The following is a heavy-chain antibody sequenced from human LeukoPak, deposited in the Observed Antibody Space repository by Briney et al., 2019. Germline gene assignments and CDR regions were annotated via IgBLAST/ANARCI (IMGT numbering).Heavy chain of an antibody. J-gene: IGHJ4*02. V-gene: IGHV3-30*02. CDR2: IRYDGSNQ. Sequence: GGSVRLSCAASGFTFSTYAMHWVRQAPGRGLEWVAFIRYDGSNQYYADSVRGRFTISRDNSNNRLYLQANSLRPEDTAVYYCAKPLSNYDFWSGYKNWGQGTLVTISS. D-gene: IGHD3-3*01. CDR1: GFTFSTYA. CDR3: AKPLSNYDFWSGYKN.